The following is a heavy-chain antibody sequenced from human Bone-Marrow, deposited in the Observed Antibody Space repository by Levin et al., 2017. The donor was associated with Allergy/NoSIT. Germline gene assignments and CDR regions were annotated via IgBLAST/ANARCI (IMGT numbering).Heavy chain of an antibody. CDR3: VRDRFTTTTT. V-gene: IGHV3-48*01. Sequence: PGGSLRLSCVGSGFSFRSFGMNWVRQAPGKGLEWVSYIDRESSTFYYAESVKGRFSISRDNAKNSVFLRMNSLTVEDTAVYYCVRDRFTTTTTWGQGVLVTVSS. J-gene: IGHJ5*02. D-gene: IGHD3-22*01. CDR2: IDRESSTF. CDR1: GFSFRSFG.